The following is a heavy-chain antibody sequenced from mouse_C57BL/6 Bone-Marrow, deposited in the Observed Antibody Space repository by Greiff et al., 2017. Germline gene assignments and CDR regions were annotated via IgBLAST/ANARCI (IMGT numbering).Heavy chain of an antibody. V-gene: IGHV1-55*01. CDR2: IYPGSGST. Sequence: QVQLQQPGAELVKPGASVKLSCTASGYTFTSYWITWVKQRPGQGLEWIGDIYPGSGSTNYNEKFKCKATLTVDTSSSTSYMQLSSLTSEDSAVYYCARWLLRDYAMDYWGQGTSVTVSS. CDR3: ARWLLRDYAMDY. D-gene: IGHD2-3*01. CDR1: GYTFTSYW. J-gene: IGHJ4*01.